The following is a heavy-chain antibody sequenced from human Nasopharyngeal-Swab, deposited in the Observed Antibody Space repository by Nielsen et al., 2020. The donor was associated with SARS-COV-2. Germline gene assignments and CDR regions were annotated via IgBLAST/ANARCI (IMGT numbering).Heavy chain of an antibody. Sequence: GESLKISCAASGFTVSSNYMSWVRQAPGKGLEWVSVIYSGGNTHYADSVKGRFTISRDNSENTLYLQMNSLRAEDTAVYYCAASVGSSGWFDYWGQGTLVTVSS. D-gene: IGHD6-19*01. CDR1: GFTVSSNY. CDR3: AASVGSSGWFDY. J-gene: IGHJ4*02. V-gene: IGHV3-66*02. CDR2: IYSGGNT.